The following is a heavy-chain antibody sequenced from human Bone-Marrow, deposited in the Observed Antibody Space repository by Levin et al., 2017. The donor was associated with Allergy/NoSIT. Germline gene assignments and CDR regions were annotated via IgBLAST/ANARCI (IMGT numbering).Heavy chain of an antibody. D-gene: IGHD2-15*01. CDR2: ISGSGGST. Sequence: GGSLRLSCAASGFTFSSYAMSWVRQAPGKGLEWVSAISGSGGSTYYADSVKGRFTISRDNSKNTLYLQMNSLRAEDTAVYYCAKDRMRYCSGGSCFNYFDYWGQGTLVTVSS. CDR1: GFTFSSYA. J-gene: IGHJ4*02. CDR3: AKDRMRYCSGGSCFNYFDY. V-gene: IGHV3-23*01.